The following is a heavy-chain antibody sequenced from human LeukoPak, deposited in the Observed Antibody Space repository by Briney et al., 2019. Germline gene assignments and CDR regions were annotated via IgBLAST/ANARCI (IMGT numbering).Heavy chain of an antibody. CDR1: GFTFSSYS. V-gene: IGHV3-48*01. CDR3: ARAHHRRVYDYVWGSYPY. Sequence: PGGSLRLSCAASGFTFSSYSMNWVRQAPGKGLEWVSYISSSSSTIYYADSVKGRFTISRDNAKNSLYLQMNSLRAEDTAVYYCARAHHRRVYDYVWGSYPYRGQGTLVTVSS. J-gene: IGHJ4*02. CDR2: ISSSSSTI. D-gene: IGHD3-16*02.